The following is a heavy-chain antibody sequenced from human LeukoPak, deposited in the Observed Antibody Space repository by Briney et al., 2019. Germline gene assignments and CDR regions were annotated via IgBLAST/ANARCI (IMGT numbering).Heavy chain of an antibody. Sequence: PGGSLRLSCAASGFTFSSYAMHWVRQAPGKGLEWVAVISYDGSNKYYADSVKGRFTISRDNSKNTLYLQMNSLRAEDTAVYYCARDGFGELPPGDAFDIWGQGTMVTVSS. J-gene: IGHJ3*02. D-gene: IGHD3-10*01. CDR3: ARDGFGELPPGDAFDI. V-gene: IGHV3-30-3*01. CDR1: GFTFSSYA. CDR2: ISYDGSNK.